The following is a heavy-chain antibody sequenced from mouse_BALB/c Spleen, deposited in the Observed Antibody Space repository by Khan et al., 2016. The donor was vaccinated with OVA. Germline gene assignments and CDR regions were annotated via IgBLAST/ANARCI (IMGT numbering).Heavy chain of an antibody. CDR2: IDPFNGGI. D-gene: IGHD2-1*01. Sequence: VQLMQSGPELMKPGASVKISCKASGYSFTSYYIHWTKQSHGKSLEWIGCIDPFNGGISYHQTFKGQATLTVDQSSSTAYMHLSSLTSEDSAVYYCTSYGTDYWGQGTTLTVSS. CDR3: TSYGTDY. V-gene: IGHV1S135*01. CDR1: GYSFTSYY. J-gene: IGHJ2*01.